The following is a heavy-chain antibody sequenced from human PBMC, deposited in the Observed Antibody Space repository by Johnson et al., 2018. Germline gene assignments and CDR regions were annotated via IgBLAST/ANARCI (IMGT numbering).Heavy chain of an antibody. V-gene: IGHV3-9*01. Sequence: VQLVQSGGGLVQPGRSLRLSCAASGFTFDDYAMHWVRPAPGKGLEWVSGISWTSGSIGYADSVKGRFTISRDNAKNSLYLQMNSLRAEDTALYYCAKVGGLWGQGTMVTVSS. J-gene: IGHJ3*01. CDR3: AKVGGL. CDR1: GFTFDDYA. D-gene: IGHD3-10*01. CDR2: ISWTSGSI.